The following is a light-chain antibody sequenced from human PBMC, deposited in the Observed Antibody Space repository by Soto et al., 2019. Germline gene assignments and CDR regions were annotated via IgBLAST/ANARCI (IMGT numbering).Light chain of an antibody. V-gene: IGKV3-11*01. Sequence: IVLTQSPATLSLSPGERATLSCRASQRVGTYLAWYQQKPGQPPRLLISDASNRATGIATRFSGSGSGTDFTLTISSLGPEDFAIYYCQQYNNWPCTFGQGTKLEIK. CDR1: QRVGTY. CDR2: DAS. CDR3: QQYNNWPCT. J-gene: IGKJ2*01.